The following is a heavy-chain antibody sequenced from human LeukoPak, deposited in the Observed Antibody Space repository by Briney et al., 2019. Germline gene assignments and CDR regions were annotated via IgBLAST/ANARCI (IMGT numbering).Heavy chain of an antibody. CDR2: THYSGTT. D-gene: IGHD2-8*01. J-gene: IGHJ5*01. Sequence: SETLSLTCSVSGDSISGFYWNWIRQSPEKGLEWIAVTHYSGTTNYNPSLKSRVTISIATSRQQFFLKLSSVTAADTAVYYCVLAPNSNWFDFWGQGTRVTVSS. CDR3: VLAPNSNWFDF. V-gene: IGHV4-59*12. CDR1: GDSISGFY.